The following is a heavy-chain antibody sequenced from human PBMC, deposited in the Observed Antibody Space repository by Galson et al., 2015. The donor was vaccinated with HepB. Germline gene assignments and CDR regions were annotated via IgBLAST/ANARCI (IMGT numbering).Heavy chain of an antibody. J-gene: IGHJ3*01. CDR2: TYYRSKWQN. Sequence: CAISGDSVSSNLFTWNWIRQSPSRGLEWLGRTYYRSKWQNDYAVSLTSRITINPDTSKNQFSLHLSSVTPEDTAVYYCARVEGGLFVTWGLGTMVTVSS. D-gene: IGHD3-16*01. V-gene: IGHV6-1*01. CDR1: GDSVSSNLFT. CDR3: ARVEGGLFVT.